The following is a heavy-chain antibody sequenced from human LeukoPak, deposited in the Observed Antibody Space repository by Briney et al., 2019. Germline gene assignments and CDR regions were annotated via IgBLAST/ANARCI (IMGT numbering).Heavy chain of an antibody. Sequence: SVKVSCKASGGTFSSYAISWVRQAPGQGLEWMGGIIPIFGTANYPQKFQGRVTMTRDTSTSTVYMELSSLRSEDTAVYYCARDVVGATTETFDYWGQGTLVTVSS. D-gene: IGHD1-26*01. CDR3: ARDVVGATTETFDY. CDR1: GGTFSSYA. V-gene: IGHV1-69*05. CDR2: IIPIFGTA. J-gene: IGHJ4*02.